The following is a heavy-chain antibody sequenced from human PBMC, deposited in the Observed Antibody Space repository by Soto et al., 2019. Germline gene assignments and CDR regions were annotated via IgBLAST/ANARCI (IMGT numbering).Heavy chain of an antibody. V-gene: IGHV3-30*18. CDR2: ISYDESNK. Sequence: QVQLVESGGGVVQPGRSLRLSCAASGFTFSSYGMHWVRQAPGKGLEWVAVISYDESNKYYADSVKGRFTISRDNSKNTLYLQMNSLRAEDTAVYYCSKGVVVITSSFQPWGQGILVTVSS. CDR3: SKGVVVITSSFQP. CDR1: GFTFSSYG. D-gene: IGHD3-22*01. J-gene: IGHJ1*01.